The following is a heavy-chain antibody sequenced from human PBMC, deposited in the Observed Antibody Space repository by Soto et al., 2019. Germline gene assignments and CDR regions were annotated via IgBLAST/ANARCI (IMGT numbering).Heavy chain of an antibody. CDR2: IWYDGSNK. CDR3: ARDSWELSGCFAY. Sequence: QVQLVESGGGVVQPGRSLRLSCAASGFTFSSYGMHGVRQAPGKGLECVAVIWYDGSNKYYADSVKGRFTLSRDNSKNTLYLQMNSLRAEDTAVYYCARDSWELSGCFAYWGQGTLVTVSS. CDR1: GFTFSSYG. J-gene: IGHJ4*02. D-gene: IGHD1-26*01. V-gene: IGHV3-33*01.